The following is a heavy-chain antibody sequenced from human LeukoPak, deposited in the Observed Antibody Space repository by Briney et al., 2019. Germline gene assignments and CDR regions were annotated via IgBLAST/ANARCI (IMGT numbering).Heavy chain of an antibody. V-gene: IGHV3-33*06. CDR2: IWYDGSNK. CDR1: GFTFRSYG. CDR3: AKGWNVVFDY. J-gene: IGHJ4*02. Sequence: GRSLRLSCAASGFTFRSYGMHWVRQAPGKGLEWVAVIWYDGSNKYYADSVKGRFTISRDNSKNTLYLQMNSLRAEDTAVYYCAKGWNVVFDYWGQGTLVTVSS. D-gene: IGHD1-1*01.